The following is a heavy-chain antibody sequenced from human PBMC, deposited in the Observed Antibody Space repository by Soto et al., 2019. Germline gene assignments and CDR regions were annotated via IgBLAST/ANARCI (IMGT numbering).Heavy chain of an antibody. CDR2: ISTSGGST. Sequence: EVQLLESGGGLVQPGGSLRLSCAASGFTFSSYAMSWVRQTPGKGLEWVSSISTSGGSTYYADSVKGRFTISRDNSNTTLYLQMNRLRADDTAVYYCSLSDRYYGMDVWGLGTTVTVSS. V-gene: IGHV3-23*01. CDR3: SLSDRYYGMDV. J-gene: IGHJ6*02. CDR1: GFTFSSYA.